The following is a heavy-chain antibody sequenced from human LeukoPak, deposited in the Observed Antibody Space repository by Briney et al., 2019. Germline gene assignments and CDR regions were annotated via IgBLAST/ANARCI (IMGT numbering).Heavy chain of an antibody. V-gene: IGHV3-23*01. CDR3: ARDRGYNWNDGLIDAFDI. J-gene: IGHJ3*02. CDR1: GFTFSNYA. CDR2: ISGSGGST. D-gene: IGHD1-1*01. Sequence: GGSLRLSCAASGFTFSNYAMSWVRQAPGKGLEWVSAISGSGGSTYYADSVKGRFTISRDNSKNTLYLQMNSLRAEDTAVYYCARDRGYNWNDGLIDAFDIWGQGTMVTVSS.